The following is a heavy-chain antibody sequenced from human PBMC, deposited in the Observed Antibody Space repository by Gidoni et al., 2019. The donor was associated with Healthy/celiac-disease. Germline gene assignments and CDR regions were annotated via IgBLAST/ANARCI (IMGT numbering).Heavy chain of an antibody. CDR3: DREGYSSSGGGDAFDI. CDR2: IYYSGST. CDR1: GGSISSRDYY. J-gene: IGHJ3*02. D-gene: IGHD6-6*01. V-gene: IGHV4-30-4*01. Sequence: QLQLPESGPGLVKPSQTLSLTCTVSGGSISSRDYYWSWIRQPPGKGLEWIGYIYYSGSTYDKPSLKSRVTISVETSKNQFSLKLSSVNAADTAVYYCDREGYSSSGGGDAFDIWGQGTMVTVSS.